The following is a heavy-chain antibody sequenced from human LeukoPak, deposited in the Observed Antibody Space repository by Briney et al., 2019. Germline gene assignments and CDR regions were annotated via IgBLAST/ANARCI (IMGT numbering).Heavy chain of an antibody. J-gene: IGHJ4*02. Sequence: SETLSLTCTVSGGSISSYYWSWIRQPPGKGLEWIGYIYYSGSTNYNPSLKSRVTISVDTSKNQFSLKLSSVTAADTAVYYCARVPNHYDSNGYPSTLFDYWGQGTLVTVSS. CDR1: GGSISSYY. D-gene: IGHD3-22*01. CDR3: ARVPNHYDSNGYPSTLFDY. CDR2: IYYSGST. V-gene: IGHV4-59*01.